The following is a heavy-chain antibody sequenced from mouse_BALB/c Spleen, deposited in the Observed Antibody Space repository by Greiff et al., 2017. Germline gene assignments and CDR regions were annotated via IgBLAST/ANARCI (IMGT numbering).Heavy chain of an antibody. CDR3: ARRDGYVPAMDD. CDR2: IDPANGNT. Sequence: VQLQQSGAELVKPGASVKLSCTASGFNIKDTYMHWVKQRPEQGLEWIGRIDPANGNTKYDPKFQGKATITADTSSNTAYLQLSSLTSEDTAVYYCARRDGYVPAMDDWGQGTSVTVSS. D-gene: IGHD2-2*01. J-gene: IGHJ4*01. V-gene: IGHV14-3*02. CDR1: GFNIKDTY.